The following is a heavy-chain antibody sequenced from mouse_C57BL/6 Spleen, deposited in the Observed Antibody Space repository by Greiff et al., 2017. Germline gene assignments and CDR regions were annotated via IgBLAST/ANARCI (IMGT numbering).Heavy chain of an antibody. D-gene: IGHD1-1*01. CDR3: ARQGTSYYYGSSYGYWYFDV. CDR1: GFTFSDYY. CDR2: ISNGGGST. Sequence: EVKVVESGGGLVQPGGSLKISCAASGFTFSDYYLYWVRQTPEKRLEWVAYISNGGGSTYYPDTVKGRFTISRDNAKNTLYLQMSRLKSEDTAMYYCARQGTSYYYGSSYGYWYFDVWGTGTTVTVSS. J-gene: IGHJ1*03. V-gene: IGHV5-12*01.